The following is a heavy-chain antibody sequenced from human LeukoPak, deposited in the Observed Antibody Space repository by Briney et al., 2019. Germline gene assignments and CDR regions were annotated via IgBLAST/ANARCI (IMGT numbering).Heavy chain of an antibody. J-gene: IGHJ4*02. CDR3: AREFYDSSGYTLDY. CDR2: TRNKANSYTT. D-gene: IGHD3-22*01. Sequence: QPGGSLRLSCAASGFTFSDHYMDWARQPLGEGLEWVGRTRNKANSYTTEYAASVKGRFTISRDDSKNSLYLQMNSLKTEDTAVYYCAREFYDSSGYTLDYWGQGTLVTVSS. CDR1: GFTFSDHY. V-gene: IGHV3-72*01.